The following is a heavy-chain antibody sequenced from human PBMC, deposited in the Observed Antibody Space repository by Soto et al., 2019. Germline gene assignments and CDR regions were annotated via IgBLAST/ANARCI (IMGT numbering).Heavy chain of an antibody. Sequence: QVQLVQSGAEVKKPGASVKVSCKPSGYTFTGYYIHWVRQAPGQGLEWMGWINPNSGATNYELKFQGRLTMTRDTSISAACMELNRLTSDDTAVYYCARSRLTDYSIDYWGQGTLVTVSS. CDR2: INPNSGAT. CDR3: ARSRLTDYSIDY. D-gene: IGHD4-4*01. V-gene: IGHV1-2*02. CDR1: GYTFTGYY. J-gene: IGHJ4*02.